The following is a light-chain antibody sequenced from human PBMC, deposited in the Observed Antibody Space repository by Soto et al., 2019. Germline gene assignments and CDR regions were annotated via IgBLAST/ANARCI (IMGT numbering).Light chain of an antibody. CDR1: SSDVGNYDY. CDR3: CSYSSSTTFDV. Sequence: QSVLTQPASVSGSPGQSITISCTGSSSDVGNYDYVSWYQQHPDKAPKLMIYEVTHRPSGVSNRFSGSKSGNTASLTISGLQAEDEADYYCCSYSSSTTFDVFGTGTKLTVL. V-gene: IGLV2-14*01. J-gene: IGLJ1*01. CDR2: EVT.